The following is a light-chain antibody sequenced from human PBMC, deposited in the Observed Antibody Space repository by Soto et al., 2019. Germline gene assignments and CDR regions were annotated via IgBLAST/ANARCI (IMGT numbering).Light chain of an antibody. CDR3: HQYGSAPWT. CDR2: GAS. J-gene: IGKJ1*01. V-gene: IGKV3-20*01. Sequence: EIVMTQSPATLSVSPGERATLSCRAGQSVSSNLAWYQQKPGQAPRLLISGASNRATGTPDRFRGSGSGTDFTLTITRLEPEDFAVYYCHQYGSAPWTFGQGTKVDIK. CDR1: QSVSSN.